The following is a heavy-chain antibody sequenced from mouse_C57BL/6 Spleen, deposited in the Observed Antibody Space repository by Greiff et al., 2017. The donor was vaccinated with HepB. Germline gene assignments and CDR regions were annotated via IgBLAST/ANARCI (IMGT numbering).Heavy chain of an antibody. V-gene: IGHV1-15*01. J-gene: IGHJ4*01. CDR2: IDPETGGT. Sequence: VQLQESGAELVRPGASVTLSCKASGYTFTDYEMHWVKQTPVHGLEWIGAIDPETGGTAYNQKFKGKAILTADKSSSTAYMELRSLTSEDSAVYYCTRAMDYWGQGTSVTVSS. CDR1: GYTFTDYE. CDR3: TRAMDY.